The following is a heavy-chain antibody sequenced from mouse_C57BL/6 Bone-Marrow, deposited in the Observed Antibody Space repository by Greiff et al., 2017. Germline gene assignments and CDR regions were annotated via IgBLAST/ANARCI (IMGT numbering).Heavy chain of an antibody. CDR3: VRGLRYLAY. V-gene: IGHV10-1*01. CDR1: GFSFNTYA. CDR2: IRSKSNNYAT. D-gene: IGHD1-1*01. J-gene: IGHJ3*01. Sequence: EVQGVESGGGLVQPKGSLKLSCAASGFSFNTYAMNWVRQAPGKGLEWVARIRSKSNNYATYYADSVKDRFTISRDDSESMLYLQMNNLKTEDTAMYYCVRGLRYLAYWGQGTLVTVSA.